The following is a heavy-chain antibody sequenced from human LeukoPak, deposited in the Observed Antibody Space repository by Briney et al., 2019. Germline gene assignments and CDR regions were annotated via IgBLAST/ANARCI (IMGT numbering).Heavy chain of an antibody. CDR2: IIPIFGTA. CDR1: GGTFSSYA. Sequence: ASVKVSCEASGGTFSSYAISWVRQAPGQGLEWMGRIIPIFGTANYAQKFQGRVTITTDESTSTAYMELSSLRSEDTAVYYCARDLQFGNYFDYWGQGTLVTVSS. D-gene: IGHD3-10*01. V-gene: IGHV1-69*05. J-gene: IGHJ4*02. CDR3: ARDLQFGNYFDY.